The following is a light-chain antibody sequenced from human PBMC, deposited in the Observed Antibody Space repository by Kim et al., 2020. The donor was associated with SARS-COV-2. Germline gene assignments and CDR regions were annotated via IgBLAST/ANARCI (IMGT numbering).Light chain of an antibody. CDR2: SAS. V-gene: IGKV1-39*01. CDR3: QQNFSNPRT. CDR1: QRISTY. Sequence: DIQMTQSPSTLSAYVGDRVTITCRASQRISTYLDWYQQKPGKAPKLLIYSASSLQSGVPSRFRGSRSGTDFTLTISSLQPEDFATYYCQQNFSNPRTFGRGTKVDIK. J-gene: IGKJ1*01.